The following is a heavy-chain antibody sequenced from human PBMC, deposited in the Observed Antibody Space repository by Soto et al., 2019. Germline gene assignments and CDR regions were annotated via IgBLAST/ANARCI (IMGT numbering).Heavy chain of an antibody. J-gene: IGHJ2*01. CDR2: ISGGGDAA. CDR1: GFTFINYA. D-gene: IGHD7-27*01. CDR3: ARKILGSTTRPNYWYFDL. Sequence: EVQVLESGGGLVQPGGSLRLSCAGSGFTFINYAMNWVRQAPGKGLEWVSSISGGGDAAFFPDSVRGRFTISRDNSKKTVTLQMNSLGVDDTAVYYCARKILGSTTRPNYWYFDLGGRGTLVTVSS. V-gene: IGHV3-23*01.